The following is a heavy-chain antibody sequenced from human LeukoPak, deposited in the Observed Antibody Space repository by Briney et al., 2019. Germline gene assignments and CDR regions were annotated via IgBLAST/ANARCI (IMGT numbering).Heavy chain of an antibody. J-gene: IGHJ4*02. Sequence: GGSLRLSCAASGFTFSSFGMHWVRQAPGKGLEWVAVISYDGSNPYYADSVKGRFTISRDNSKNTLYLQMNSLRAEDTAVYYCEKYHYDYIGGTYRDFDYWGQGTLVTVSS. D-gene: IGHD3-16*02. V-gene: IGHV3-30*18. CDR1: GFTFSSFG. CDR3: EKYHYDYIGGTYRDFDY. CDR2: ISYDGSNP.